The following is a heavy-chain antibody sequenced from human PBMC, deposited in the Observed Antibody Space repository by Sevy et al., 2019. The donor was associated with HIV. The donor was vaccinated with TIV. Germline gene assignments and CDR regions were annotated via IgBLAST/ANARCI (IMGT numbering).Heavy chain of an antibody. J-gene: IGHJ6*02. CDR3: AKDRISMIKGVGDHNFYGMDV. D-gene: IGHD3-10*01. CDR1: GFNFSSHG. Sequence: GGSLRLSCVASGFNFSSHGINWVRQVPGNGLQWVAVISYDGRNDFYADSVKGRFTISRDNSKTTVYLEMNSLRPDDTAVYYCAKDRISMIKGVGDHNFYGMDVWGQGTTVTVSS. CDR2: ISYDGRND. V-gene: IGHV3-30*18.